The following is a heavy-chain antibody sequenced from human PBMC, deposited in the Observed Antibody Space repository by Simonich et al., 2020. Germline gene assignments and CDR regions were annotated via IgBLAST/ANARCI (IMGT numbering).Heavy chain of an antibody. CDR2: INHSGST. CDR3: ARGLRVAAAGTAFQH. Sequence: QVQLQQWGAGLLKPSETLSLTCAVYGGSFSAYYWSWIRQPPGKGLEWIGEINHSGSTKYNPALKSRVTISVDTSKNQFSLKLSSVTAADTAVYYCARGLRVAAAGTAFQHWGQGTLVTVSS. D-gene: IGHD6-13*01. V-gene: IGHV4-34*01. J-gene: IGHJ1*01. CDR1: GGSFSAYY.